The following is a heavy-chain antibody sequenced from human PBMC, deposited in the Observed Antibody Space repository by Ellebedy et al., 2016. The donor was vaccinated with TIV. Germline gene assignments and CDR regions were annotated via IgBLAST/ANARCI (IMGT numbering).Heavy chain of an antibody. CDR3: ARGIRTARPFDY. CDR2: INHSGST. D-gene: IGHD6-6*01. Sequence: SQTLSLTCXVYGGSFSGYYWSWIRQPPGKGLEWIGEINHSGSTNYNPSLKSRVTISVDTSKNQFSLKLSSVTAADTAVYYCARGIRTARPFDYWGQGTLVTVSS. J-gene: IGHJ4*02. V-gene: IGHV4-34*01. CDR1: GGSFSGYY.